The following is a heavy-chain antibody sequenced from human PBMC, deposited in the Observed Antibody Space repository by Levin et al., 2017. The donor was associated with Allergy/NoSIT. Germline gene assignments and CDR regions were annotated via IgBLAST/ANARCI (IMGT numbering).Heavy chain of an antibody. V-gene: IGHV1-46*01. CDR3: ARTEYSSSSDWFDA. Sequence: EASVKVSCKASGYTFTSYHMHWVRQAPGRGPEWMAGINPSGGATSYAQKFQGRVTMTSDKSTSTVYMDLSSLRSEDTAVYYCARTEYSSSSDWFDAWGQGTLVTVSS. CDR1: GYTFTSYH. CDR2: INPSGGAT. J-gene: IGHJ5*02. D-gene: IGHD6-6*01.